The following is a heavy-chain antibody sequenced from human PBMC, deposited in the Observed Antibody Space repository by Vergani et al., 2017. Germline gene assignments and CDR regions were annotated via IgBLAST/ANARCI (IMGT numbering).Heavy chain of an antibody. J-gene: IGHJ5*02. V-gene: IGHV1-2*02. CDR1: GYTFTGYY. CDR2: INPNSGGT. D-gene: IGHD3-16*02. CDR3: ARHRISVDWFDP. Sequence: QVQLVQSGAEVKKPGASVKVSCKASGYTFTGYYMHWVRQAPGQGLEWMGWINPNSGGTNYAQKLQGRVTMTTDTSTSTAYMELRSLRSDDTAVYYCARHRISVDWFDPWGQGTLVTVSS.